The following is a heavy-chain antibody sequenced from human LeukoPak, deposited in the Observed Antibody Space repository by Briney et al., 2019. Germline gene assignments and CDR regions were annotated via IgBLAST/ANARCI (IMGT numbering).Heavy chain of an antibody. CDR1: GYTFTGYY. CDR3: ASGSSYGWFDP. D-gene: IGHD3-16*01. CDR2: IIPIFGTA. V-gene: IGHV1-69*13. J-gene: IGHJ5*02. Sequence: SVKVSCKASGYTFTGYYMHWVRQAPGQGLEWMGGIIPIFGTANYAQKFQGRVTITADESTSTAYMELSSLRSEDTAVYYCASGSSYGWFDPWGQGTLVTVSS.